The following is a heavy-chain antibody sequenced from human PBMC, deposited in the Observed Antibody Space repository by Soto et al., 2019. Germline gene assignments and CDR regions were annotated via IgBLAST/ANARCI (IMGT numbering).Heavy chain of an antibody. CDR3: ARDSPIVATIFPRQAY. CDR1: GFTFSSYS. Sequence: GGSLRLSCAASGFTFSSYSMNWVRQAPGKGLEWVSYISSSSSTIYYADSVKGRFTISRDNAKNSLYLQMNSLRAEDTAVYYCARDSPIVATIFPRQAYWGQGTLVTVSS. V-gene: IGHV3-48*01. D-gene: IGHD5-12*01. J-gene: IGHJ4*02. CDR2: ISSSSSTI.